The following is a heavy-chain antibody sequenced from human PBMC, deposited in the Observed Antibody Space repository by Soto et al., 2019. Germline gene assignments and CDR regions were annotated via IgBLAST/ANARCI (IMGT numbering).Heavy chain of an antibody. J-gene: IGHJ4*02. V-gene: IGHV3-23*01. Sequence: EVQLLESGGGLVQPGGSLRLSCEASGFTFSTSAMSWVRQAPGKGLEWVSTISDSGSTYYAGYVKGRFTISRDNSKNTLYLQKNSQRAEDTAVFYCAKVWGEDGYCSRTSCLYYFHHWGQGTLVTVSS. CDR3: AKVWGEDGYCSRTSCLYYFHH. D-gene: IGHD2-2*03. CDR2: ISDSGST. CDR1: GFTFSTSA.